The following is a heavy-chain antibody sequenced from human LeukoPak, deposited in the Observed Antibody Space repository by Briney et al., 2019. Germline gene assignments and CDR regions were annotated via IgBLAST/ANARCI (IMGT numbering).Heavy chain of an antibody. CDR1: GGSISSYY. D-gene: IGHD6-19*01. V-gene: IGHV4-59*01. J-gene: IGHJ4*02. CDR2: IGYSGNT. CDR3: AREGKLTGYFGGLGFNY. Sequence: SETLSLTCTVSGGSISSYYWSWIRQPPGKGLEWIANIGYSGNTIYNPALKSRVTMSVDTSKNQFSLNLTSVTAADTAVYYCAREGKLTGYFGGLGFNYWGQGILVTVSS.